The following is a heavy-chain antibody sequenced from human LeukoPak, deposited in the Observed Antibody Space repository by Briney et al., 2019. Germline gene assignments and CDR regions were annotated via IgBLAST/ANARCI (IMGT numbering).Heavy chain of an antibody. CDR1: GFTFSSYG. D-gene: IGHD2-2*01. Sequence: GGSLRLSCAASGFTFSSYGMSWVRQAPGKGLEWVSSVSTSGVGTYYADSVRGRFTISRDNSKNTLCLQMHSLRAEDTALYYCAKVGVPAAMELGTRGVATTIALDYWGQGTLVTVSS. CDR3: AKVGVPAAMELGTRGVATTIALDY. V-gene: IGHV3-23*01. J-gene: IGHJ4*02. CDR2: VSTSGVGT.